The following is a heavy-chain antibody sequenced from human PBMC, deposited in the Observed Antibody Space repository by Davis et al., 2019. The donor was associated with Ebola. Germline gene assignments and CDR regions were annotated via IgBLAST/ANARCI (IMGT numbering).Heavy chain of an antibody. V-gene: IGHV4-34*01. CDR3: ARGGRGSITIFGVVRTGNWFDP. CDR1: GGSFSGYY. D-gene: IGHD3-3*01. Sequence: PSETLSPTCAVYGGSFSGYYWSWIRQPPGKGLEWIGEINHSGSTNYNPSLKTRVTISVATSKNQFSLKLGSVTAADTAVYYCARGGRGSITIFGVVRTGNWFDPWGQGTLVTVSS. J-gene: IGHJ5*02. CDR2: INHSGST.